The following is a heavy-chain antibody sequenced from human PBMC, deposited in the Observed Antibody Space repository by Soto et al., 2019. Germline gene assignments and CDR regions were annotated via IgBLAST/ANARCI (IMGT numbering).Heavy chain of an antibody. CDR2: IIPFFNTS. V-gene: IGHV1-69*01. J-gene: IGHJ4*02. CDR3: ARESAYGGNPLAFEL. CDR1: GDTFSGYA. Sequence: QVRLVQSGAEVRKPGSSVRVSCKASGDTFSGYAISWVRQAPGQGLDWMGGIIPFFNTSNYAQKFQGRVTITADESTSTAYMELSSLRSEDTAMYYCARESAYGGNPLAFELWGQGTLVTVSS. D-gene: IGHD1-26*01.